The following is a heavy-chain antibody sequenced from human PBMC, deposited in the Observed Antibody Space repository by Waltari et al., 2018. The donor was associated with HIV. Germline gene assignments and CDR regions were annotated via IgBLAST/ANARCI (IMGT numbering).Heavy chain of an antibody. CDR2: IDPDDTT. Sequence: EVLLAESGGRFIQPGGSLGLSCTASNFSISAKHVTWIRQAPGGSLEWVAVIDPDDTTHYADSVSGRFTISRAKSRTTVFLLMNSLFVDDTATYFCATGVRYYGPWGQGTRVTVSS. V-gene: IGHV3-53*01. CDR1: NFSISAKH. J-gene: IGHJ5*02. D-gene: IGHD3-22*01. CDR3: ATGVRYYGP.